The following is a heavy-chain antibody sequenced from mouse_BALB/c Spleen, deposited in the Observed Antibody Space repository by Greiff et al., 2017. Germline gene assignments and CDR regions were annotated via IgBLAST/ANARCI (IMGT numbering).Heavy chain of an antibody. J-gene: IGHJ3*01. D-gene: IGHD1-1*01. CDR1: GFTFSSFG. CDR2: ISSGSSTI. CDR3: AREGGYYYGSSPAWFAY. Sequence: EVQVVESGGGLVQPGGSRKLSCAASGFTFSSFGMHWVRQAPEKGLEWVAYISSGSSTIYYADTVKGRFTISRDNPKNTLFLQMTSLRSEDTAMYYCAREGGYYYGSSPAWFAYWGQGTLVTVSA. V-gene: IGHV5-17*02.